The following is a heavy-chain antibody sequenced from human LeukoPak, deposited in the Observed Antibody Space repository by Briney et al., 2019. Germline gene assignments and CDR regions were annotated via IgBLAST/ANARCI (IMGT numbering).Heavy chain of an antibody. CDR3: AKDRGGYSYGLSDAFDI. D-gene: IGHD5-18*01. J-gene: IGHJ3*02. CDR1: GFTFSSYA. Sequence: GGSLRLSCAASGFTFSSYAMSWVRQAPGKGLEWVSVISGSGGSTYYADSVKGRFTISRDNSKNTLYLQMNSLRAEDTAVYYCAKDRGGYSYGLSDAFDIWGQGTMVTVSS. CDR2: ISGSGGST. V-gene: IGHV3-23*01.